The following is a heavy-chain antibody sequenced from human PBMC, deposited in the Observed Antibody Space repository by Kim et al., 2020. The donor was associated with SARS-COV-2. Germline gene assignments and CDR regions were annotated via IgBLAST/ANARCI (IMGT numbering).Heavy chain of an antibody. CDR3: ARDLGSFDY. Sequence: SETLSLTCTVSGGSISSGSYYWSWIRQPAGKGLEWIGRIYTSGSTNYNPSLKSRVTISVDTSKNQFSLKLSSVTAADTAVYYCARDLGSFDYWGQGTLVTVSS. V-gene: IGHV4-61*02. CDR2: IYTSGST. D-gene: IGHD3-16*01. J-gene: IGHJ4*02. CDR1: GGSISSGSYY.